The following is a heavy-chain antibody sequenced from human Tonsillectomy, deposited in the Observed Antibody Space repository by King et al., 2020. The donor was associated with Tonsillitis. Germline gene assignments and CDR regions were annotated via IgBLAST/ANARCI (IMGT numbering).Heavy chain of an antibody. D-gene: IGHD1-1*01. CDR1: GFTFGAFG. V-gene: IGHV3-30*18. CDR3: AKNDDDYPTVY. Sequence: VQLVQSGGGVVQSGRSLRLSCAASGFTFGAFGMHWVRQAPGKGLEWVALISHDGQNTNYADSVKGRSTISRDNSKNMLYLQMNSLRLEDSAMYYCAKNDDDYPTVYWGQGTQVTVSS. CDR2: ISHDGQNT. J-gene: IGHJ4*02.